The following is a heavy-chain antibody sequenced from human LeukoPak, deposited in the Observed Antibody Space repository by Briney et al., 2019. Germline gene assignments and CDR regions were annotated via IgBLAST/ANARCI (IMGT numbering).Heavy chain of an antibody. D-gene: IGHD5-18*01. CDR3: ARAVKVYSPSYGMDV. Sequence: PSETLSLTCTVSGGSLSTYYWSWMRQPPGKGLEWIGYIYYSGSTNHNPPLKSRVTISADTSKNQFSLKLSAVTAADTVVYYGARAVKVYSPSYGMDVWGQGTTVTVSS. CDR2: IYYSGST. V-gene: IGHV4-59*01. J-gene: IGHJ6*02. CDR1: GGSLSTYY.